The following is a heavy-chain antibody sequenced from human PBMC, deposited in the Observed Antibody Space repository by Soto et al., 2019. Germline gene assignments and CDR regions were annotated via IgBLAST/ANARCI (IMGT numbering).Heavy chain of an antibody. CDR2: INHSGST. Sequence: QVQLQQWGAGLLKPSETLSLTCAVYGGSFSGYYWSWIRQPPGKGLEWIGEINHSGSTNYNQSLQSRVTISVDTSKNQFSLKLSSVTAADTAVYYCARGLGDIVVVPAAPPSRWFDPWGQGTLVTVSS. CDR3: ARGLGDIVVVPAAPPSRWFDP. J-gene: IGHJ5*02. V-gene: IGHV4-34*01. D-gene: IGHD2-2*01. CDR1: GGSFSGYY.